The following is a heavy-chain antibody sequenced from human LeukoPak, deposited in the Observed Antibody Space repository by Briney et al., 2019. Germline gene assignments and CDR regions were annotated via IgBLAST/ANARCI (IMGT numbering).Heavy chain of an antibody. Sequence: ASVKVSCKTSGYTFTSRGISWVRQAPGEGLEWMGWISASNGDTNYAQKMQGRLTMTTDTSTSTAYMELRSLSYEDTATYYCARDWPTVIADYWGQGTLVTVSS. J-gene: IGHJ4*02. CDR2: ISASNGDT. CDR3: ARDWPTVIADY. D-gene: IGHD4-11*01. V-gene: IGHV1-18*01. CDR1: GYTFTSRG.